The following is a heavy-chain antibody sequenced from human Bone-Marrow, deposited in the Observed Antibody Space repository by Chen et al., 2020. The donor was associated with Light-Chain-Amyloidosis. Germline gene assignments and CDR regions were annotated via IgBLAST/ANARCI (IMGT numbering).Heavy chain of an antibody. CDR3: AIDDYYDKSGTRDSDFFDY. J-gene: IGHJ4*02. Sequence: EVQLVESGGDLAKPGGSLRLTCATSGFTFFITWMRWVRQAPGKGLEWVARIKPKSDGETTDYAAPVKGRFTISRDDSKNMLYLQMNSLKVEDIAVYYCAIDDYYDKSGTRDSDFFDYWGQGTLVSVSS. D-gene: IGHD3-22*01. V-gene: IGHV3-15*01. CDR2: IKPKSDGETT. CDR1: GFTFFITW.